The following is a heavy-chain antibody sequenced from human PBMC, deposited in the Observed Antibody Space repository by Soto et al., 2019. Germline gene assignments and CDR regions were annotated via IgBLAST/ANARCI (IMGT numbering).Heavy chain of an antibody. CDR2: IIPMLGVR. CDR1: GGTFSTYS. D-gene: IGHD2-21*01. V-gene: IGHV1-69*02. CDR3: TSGSWSGEVFDI. Sequence: QVQLVQSGAEVKKPGSSVKVSCKDSGGTFSTYSMFWVRQAPGQGLEWMGRIIPMLGVRNYAQRFQDRVTIIADKSTATVHMELSSLRSEETALYYCTSGSWSGEVFDIWGQGTMVTVSS. J-gene: IGHJ3*02.